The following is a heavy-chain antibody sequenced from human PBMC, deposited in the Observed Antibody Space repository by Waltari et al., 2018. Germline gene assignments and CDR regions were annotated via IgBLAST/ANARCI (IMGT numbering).Heavy chain of an antibody. V-gene: IGHV1-8*01. CDR3: ARGRDYYDSSGYPGDAFDI. CDR1: GYTFTSYD. CDR2: MNPNSGNK. D-gene: IGHD3-22*01. J-gene: IGHJ3*02. Sequence: QVQLVQSGAEVKKPGASVKVSCKASGYTFTSYDINWVRQATGQGLEWMGWMNPNSGNKGYAKKLQGRVTMTRNTSISTAYMELSSLRSEDTAVYYCARGRDYYDSSGYPGDAFDIWGQGTMVTVSS.